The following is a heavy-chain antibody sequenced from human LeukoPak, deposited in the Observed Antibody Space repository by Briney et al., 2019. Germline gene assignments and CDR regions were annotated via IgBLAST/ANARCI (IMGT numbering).Heavy chain of an antibody. V-gene: IGHV3-7*01. J-gene: IGHJ5*02. Sequence: GGSLRLSCAASGFTFSSYWMSWVRQAPGKGLEWVANIKQDGSEKYYVDSVKGGFTISRDNAKNSLYLQMNSLRAEDTAVYYCARDDCSSISCYHNWFDPWGQGTLVTVSS. CDR3: ARDDCSSISCYHNWFDP. D-gene: IGHD2-2*01. CDR1: GFTFSSYW. CDR2: IKQDGSEK.